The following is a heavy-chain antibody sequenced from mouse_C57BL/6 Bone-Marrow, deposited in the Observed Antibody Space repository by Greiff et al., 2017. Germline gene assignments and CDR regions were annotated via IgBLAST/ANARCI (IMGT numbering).Heavy chain of an antibody. V-gene: IGHV1-64*01. CDR3: ARCYYGSSLFAY. D-gene: IGHD1-1*01. J-gene: IGHJ3*01. CDR1: GYTFTSYW. CDR2: IYPNSGST. Sequence: VQLQESGAELVKPGASVKLSCKASGYTFTSYWMHWVKQRPGQGLEWIGMIYPNSGSTNYNEKFKSKATLTVDKSSNTAYMQLSSLTSEDSAVYYCARCYYGSSLFAYWGQGTLVTVSA.